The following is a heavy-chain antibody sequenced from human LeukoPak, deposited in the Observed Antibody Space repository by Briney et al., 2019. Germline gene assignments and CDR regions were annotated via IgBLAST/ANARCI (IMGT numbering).Heavy chain of an antibody. CDR2: ISGSGGST. Sequence: GGSLRLSCAASGFTFSSYAMSWVRQAPGKGLEWVSAISGSGGSTYYADSMKGRFTISRDNFKNTLYLEMNSLRAEDTAVYYCARDLSDSSSWYWPLVVFDYWGQGTLVTVSS. CDR1: GFTFSSYA. D-gene: IGHD6-13*01. J-gene: IGHJ4*02. V-gene: IGHV3-23*01. CDR3: ARDLSDSSSWYWPLVVFDY.